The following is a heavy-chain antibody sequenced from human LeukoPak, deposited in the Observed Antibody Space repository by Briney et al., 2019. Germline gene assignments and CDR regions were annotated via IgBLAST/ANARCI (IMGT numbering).Heavy chain of an antibody. Sequence: SEALSLTCTVSGGSISSYYWSWIRQPPGKGLEWIGYIYYSGSTNYNPSLKSRVTMSVDTSKNQFSLKLSSVTAADTAVYYCARQDGIVGALDAFDIWGQGTMVTVSS. D-gene: IGHD1-26*01. CDR2: IYYSGST. J-gene: IGHJ3*02. V-gene: IGHV4-59*08. CDR3: ARQDGIVGALDAFDI. CDR1: GGSISSYY.